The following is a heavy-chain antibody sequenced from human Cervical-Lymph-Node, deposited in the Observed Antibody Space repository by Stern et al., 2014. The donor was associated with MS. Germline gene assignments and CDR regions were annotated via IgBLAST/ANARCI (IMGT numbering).Heavy chain of an antibody. CDR1: GFSLSSYW. Sequence: EVQLVESGGGLVQPGGSLRLSCAGSGFSLSSYWMSWVRQAPGKGPELVATIKQDGSERYYVDSVNGRFTISRDNSKNSVFLQMNSLRVDDTSVYYCARDCGSGSCYQTQYYYGVDVWGQGTTVIVSS. J-gene: IGHJ6*02. CDR3: ARDCGSGSCYQTQYYYGVDV. CDR2: IKQDGSER. V-gene: IGHV3-7*01. D-gene: IGHD2-15*01.